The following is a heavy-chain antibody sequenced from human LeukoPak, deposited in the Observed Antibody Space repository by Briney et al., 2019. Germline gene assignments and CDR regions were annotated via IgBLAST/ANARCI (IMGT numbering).Heavy chain of an antibody. J-gene: IGHJ6*02. CDR1: GFTFSSYG. D-gene: IGHD3-3*01. V-gene: IGHV3-30*18. CDR3: AKDGHSTIFGVVMSPYYYYGMDV. Sequence: PGRSLRLSCAASGFTFSSYGMHWVRQAPGKGLEWVAVISYDGSNKYYADSVKGRFTISRDNSKNTLYLQMNSLRAEDTAVYYCAKDGHSTIFGVVMSPYYYYGMDVWGQGTTVTVSS. CDR2: ISYDGSNK.